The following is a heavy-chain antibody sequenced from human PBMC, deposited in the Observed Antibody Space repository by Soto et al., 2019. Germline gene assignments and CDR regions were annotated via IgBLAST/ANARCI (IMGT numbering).Heavy chain of an antibody. CDR2: ISGSGGST. J-gene: IGHJ4*02. Sequence: GSLRLSCAASGFTFSSYAMSWVRQAPGKGLEWVSAISGSGGSTYYADSVKGRFTISRDNSKNTLYLQMNSLRAEDTAVYYCAKSYDILTGQSEYYFDYWGQGTLVPVSS. V-gene: IGHV3-23*01. CDR3: AKSYDILTGQSEYYFDY. CDR1: GFTFSSYA. D-gene: IGHD3-9*01.